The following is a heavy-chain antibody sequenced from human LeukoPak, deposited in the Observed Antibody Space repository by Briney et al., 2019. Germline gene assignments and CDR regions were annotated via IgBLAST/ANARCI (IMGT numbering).Heavy chain of an antibody. V-gene: IGHV1-18*01. CDR3: ARVSDTSMVTPGFDS. Sequence: EASVKVSCKTSGYNFNRYTITWVRQAPGQGLEWMGWVSTSNGDTNYAEKFQGRVTMTTETVTKTAYMELRRLRSGDTAMYFCARVSDTSMVTPGFDSWGQGTPVTVSS. CDR1: GYNFNRYT. CDR2: VSTSNGDT. D-gene: IGHD5-18*01. J-gene: IGHJ4*02.